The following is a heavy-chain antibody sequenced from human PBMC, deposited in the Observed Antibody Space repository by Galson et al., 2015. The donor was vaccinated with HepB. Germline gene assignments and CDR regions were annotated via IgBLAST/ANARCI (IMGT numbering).Heavy chain of an antibody. Sequence: SVKVSCKASGGTFSSYAISWVRQAPGQGLGWMGGIIPIFGTANYAQKFQGRVTITADISTSTAYMELGSLRSEDTALYYCARRSSDCGGDCYSGARFDYWGQGTLVTASS. CDR1: GGTFSSYA. V-gene: IGHV1-69*06. CDR3: ARRSSDCGGDCYSGARFDY. J-gene: IGHJ4*02. D-gene: IGHD2-21*02. CDR2: IIPIFGTA.